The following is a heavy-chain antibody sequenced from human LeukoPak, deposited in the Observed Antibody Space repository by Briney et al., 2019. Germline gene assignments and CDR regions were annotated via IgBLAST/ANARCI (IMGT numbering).Heavy chain of an antibody. V-gene: IGHV1-2*02. CDR2: INPNSGGT. CDR3: AREVVRGVISWFDP. CDR1: GYTFTGYY. D-gene: IGHD3-10*01. Sequence: GASVKVSCKASGYTFTGYYMHWVRQAPGQGLEWMGWINPNSGGTNYAQKFQGRVTMTRGTSISTAYMELSRLRSDDTAVYYCAREVVRGVISWFDPWGQGTLVTVSS. J-gene: IGHJ5*02.